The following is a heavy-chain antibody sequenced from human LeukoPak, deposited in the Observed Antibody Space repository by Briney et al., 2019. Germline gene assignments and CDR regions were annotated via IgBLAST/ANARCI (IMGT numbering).Heavy chain of an antibody. CDR1: GGSISTYY. V-gene: IGHV4-59*01. CDR2: IYYSGAT. J-gene: IGHJ4*02. D-gene: IGHD6-13*01. Sequence: SSQTLSLTCTVSGGSISTYYWTWIRQAPGKGLEWIGYIYYSGATNYNPSLKSRVTISVDASKNHFSLKLSSVTAADTAVYYCTRGVYIAAAQYGFWGQGTLVTVSS. CDR3: TRGVYIAAAQYGF.